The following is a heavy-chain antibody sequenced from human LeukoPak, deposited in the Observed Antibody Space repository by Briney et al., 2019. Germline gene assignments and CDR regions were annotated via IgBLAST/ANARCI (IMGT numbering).Heavy chain of an antibody. CDR2: ISGSGGST. D-gene: IGHD2-15*01. CDR3: TILSACRGGTCYWSSFDF. V-gene: IGHV3-23*01. CDR1: GLTFSTSS. J-gene: IGHJ4*02. Sequence: GGSLRLSCAASGLTFSTSSMSWVRQTPGKGLEGVSSISGSGGSTYYGDSVKGRFTISRDNSKNTLYLQMNSLRAEDTAVYYRTILSACRGGTCYWSSFDFWGQGPLVTVSS.